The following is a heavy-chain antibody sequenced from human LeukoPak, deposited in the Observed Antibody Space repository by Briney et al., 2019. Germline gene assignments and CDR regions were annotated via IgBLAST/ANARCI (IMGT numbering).Heavy chain of an antibody. J-gene: IGHJ4*02. CDR3: ARGYLYYYDSSGPKGNVDY. D-gene: IGHD3-22*01. CDR1: GFTFSSYA. V-gene: IGHV3-23*01. CDR2: ISGSGGST. Sequence: GGSLRLSCAASGFTFSSYAMSWVRQAPGKGLEWVSAISGSGGSTYYADSVKGRFTISRDNSKNTLYLQMNSLRAEDTAVYYCARGYLYYYDSSGPKGNVDYWGQGTLVTVS.